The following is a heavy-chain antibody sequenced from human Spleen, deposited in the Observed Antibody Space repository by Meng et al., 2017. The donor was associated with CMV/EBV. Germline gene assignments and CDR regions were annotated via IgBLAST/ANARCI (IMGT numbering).Heavy chain of an antibody. V-gene: IGHV1-69*04. CDR2: IIPILGIA. Sequence: SVKVSCKASGGTFSSYTISWVRQAPGQGLEWMRRIIPILGIANYAQKLQGRVTMTTDTSTSTAYMELRSLRSDDTAVYYCARDLNMGLTEFYYGMDVWGQGTTVTVSS. D-gene: IGHD1/OR15-1a*01. J-gene: IGHJ6*02. CDR1: GGTFSSYT. CDR3: ARDLNMGLTEFYYGMDV.